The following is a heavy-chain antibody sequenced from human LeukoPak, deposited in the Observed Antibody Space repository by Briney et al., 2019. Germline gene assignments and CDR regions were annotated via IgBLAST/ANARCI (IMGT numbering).Heavy chain of an antibody. CDR3: AKESAAMIVVVLDY. Sequence: GGSLRLSCAASGFTFSSYAMSWVRQAPGKGLEWVSAISGSGGSAYYADSVKGRFTISRDNSKNTLYLQMNSLRAEDTAVYYCAKESAAMIVVVLDYWGQGTLSPSPQ. D-gene: IGHD3-22*01. V-gene: IGHV3-23*01. J-gene: IGHJ4*02. CDR2: ISGSGGSA. CDR1: GFTFSSYA.